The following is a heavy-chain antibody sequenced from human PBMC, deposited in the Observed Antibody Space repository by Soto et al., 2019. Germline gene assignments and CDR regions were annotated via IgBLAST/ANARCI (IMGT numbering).Heavy chain of an antibody. V-gene: IGHV4-31*03. J-gene: IGHJ3*02. CDR1: GGSISSGGYY. CDR3: AREAEQLVLWAFDI. Sequence: SETLSLTCTVSGGSISSGGYYWSWIRQHPGKGLEWIGYIYYSGSTYYNPSLKSRVTISVDTSKNQFSLKLSSVTAADTAVYYCAREAEQLVLWAFDIWGQGTMVTVSS. CDR2: IYYSGST. D-gene: IGHD6-6*01.